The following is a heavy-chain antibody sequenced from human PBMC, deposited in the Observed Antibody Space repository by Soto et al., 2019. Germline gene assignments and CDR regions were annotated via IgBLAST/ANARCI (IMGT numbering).Heavy chain of an antibody. CDR3: AREYVSGYYNVSGY. J-gene: IGHJ4*02. D-gene: IGHD3-9*01. CDR1: GFSFSTYS. V-gene: IGHV3-30*04. Sequence: QVQLVESGGGVVQPGRSLRLSCAASGFSFSTYSMHWVRQAPGKGLEWVAGLSYDVRNKYYADSVKGRFTISRDNARNTWCLQMNSLRTEDTAVYDCAREYVSGYYNVSGYWGQGILVAVSS. CDR2: LSYDVRNK.